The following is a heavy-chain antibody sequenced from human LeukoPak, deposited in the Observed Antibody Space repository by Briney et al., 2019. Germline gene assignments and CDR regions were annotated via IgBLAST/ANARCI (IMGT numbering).Heavy chain of an antibody. CDR1: GYTFTGYS. CDR2: IDADNGNT. D-gene: IGHD3-10*01. V-gene: IGHV1-3*01. CDR3: AREWFGEFSFDY. Sequence: ASVKVSCKASGYTFTGYSIHWVRQAPGQRLEWMGWIDADNGNTKYSQSFQGRLTITRDTSATTAYMDLTSLTSEDTAVYFCAREWFGEFSFDYWGQGTPVTVSS. J-gene: IGHJ4*02.